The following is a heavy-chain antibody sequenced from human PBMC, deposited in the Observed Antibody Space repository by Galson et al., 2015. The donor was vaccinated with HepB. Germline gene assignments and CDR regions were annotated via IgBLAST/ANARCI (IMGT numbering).Heavy chain of an antibody. CDR2: ISYDGSNK. D-gene: IGHD3-16*01. CDR1: GFTFSSYA. CDR3: ARDPGGRIDY. J-gene: IGHJ4*02. Sequence: SLRLSCAASGFTFSSYAMHWVRQAPGKGLEWVAVISYDGSNKYYADSVKGRFTISRDNSKNTLYLQMNSLRAEDTAVYYCARDPGGRIDYWGKGTLVTVSS. V-gene: IGHV3-30-3*01.